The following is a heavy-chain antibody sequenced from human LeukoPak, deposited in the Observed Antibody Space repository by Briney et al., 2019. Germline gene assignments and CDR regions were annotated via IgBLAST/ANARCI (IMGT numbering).Heavy chain of an antibody. D-gene: IGHD6-13*01. Sequence: GGSLRLSCEDSGFTLRNFAVSWVRQAPGKGLEWVSVISVSGGSTHYAASVKGRFTISRDNSKNTVHLQMNSLRAEDTAVYYCAKDATSSWHQSWLDPWGQGTQVTVSS. J-gene: IGHJ5*02. CDR2: ISVSGGST. V-gene: IGHV3-23*01. CDR3: AKDATSSWHQSWLDP. CDR1: GFTLRNFA.